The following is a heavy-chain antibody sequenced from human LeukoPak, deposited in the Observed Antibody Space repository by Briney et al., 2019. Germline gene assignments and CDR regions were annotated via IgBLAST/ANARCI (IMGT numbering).Heavy chain of an antibody. CDR2: LYYSGST. CDR1: GGSISNYY. D-gene: IGHD3-10*01. J-gene: IGHJ4*02. V-gene: IGHV4-59*01. CDR3: ARGLGSRYYFNS. Sequence: SETLSLTCTVSGGSISNYYWSWIRQPPGKGLEWNGYLYYSGSTNYNPSLKSRVTISGDTSKNQFSLKLTSVTAADTAVCYCARGLGSRYYFNSWGQGTLVTVSS.